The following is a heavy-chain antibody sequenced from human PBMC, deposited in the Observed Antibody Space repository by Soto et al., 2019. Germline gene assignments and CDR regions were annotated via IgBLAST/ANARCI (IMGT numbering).Heavy chain of an antibody. CDR2: IYWDDDK. J-gene: IGHJ3*02. D-gene: IGHD1-26*01. V-gene: IGHV2-5*02. CDR1: GFSLSTIGVG. Sequence: QITLKESGPTLVKPTQTLTLTCTFSGFSLSTIGVGVGCVRQPPGKALEWLALIYWDDDKRYSPSLQSRLTITKDTSNNRVVLTMTNMDSVDTPTYYWARKGPELHPFDIWGQGTMVTVSS. CDR3: ARKGPELHPFDI.